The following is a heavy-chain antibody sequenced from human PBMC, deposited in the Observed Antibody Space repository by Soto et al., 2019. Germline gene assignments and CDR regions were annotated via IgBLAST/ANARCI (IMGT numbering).Heavy chain of an antibody. J-gene: IGHJ3*02. V-gene: IGHV3-30*18. Sequence: GGSLRLSCAASGFTFSSYGMHWVRQAPGKGLEWVAVISYDGSNKYYADSVKGRFTISTDNSKNTLYLQMNSLRAEDTAVYYCAKVGYSSSSGDAFDIWGQGTMVTVSS. D-gene: IGHD6-6*01. CDR3: AKVGYSSSSGDAFDI. CDR1: GFTFSSYG. CDR2: ISYDGSNK.